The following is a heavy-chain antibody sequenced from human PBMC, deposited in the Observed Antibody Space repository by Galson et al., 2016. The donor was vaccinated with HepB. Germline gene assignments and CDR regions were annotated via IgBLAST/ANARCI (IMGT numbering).Heavy chain of an antibody. Sequence: SVKVSCKASGGTFSNYSINWVRQAPGQGLEWMGGIIPIFGSANYAQIFQGRVTITADKSSSTAYMELSSLRSEDTAVFYCVRGMEFVGQGVFDYWGQGTLVTVSS. V-gene: IGHV1-69*06. CDR3: VRGMEFVGQGVFDY. CDR2: IIPIFGSA. D-gene: IGHD3-10*01. J-gene: IGHJ4*02. CDR1: GGTFSNYS.